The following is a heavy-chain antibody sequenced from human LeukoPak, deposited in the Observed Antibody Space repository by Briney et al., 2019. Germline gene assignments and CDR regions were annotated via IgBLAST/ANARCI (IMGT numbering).Heavy chain of an antibody. CDR1: GGSFSGYY. CDR2: INHSGST. V-gene: IGHV4-34*01. J-gene: IGHJ5*02. D-gene: IGHD5-18*01. Sequence: SETLSLTCAVYGGSFSGYYWSWIRQPPGKGLEWIGEINHSGSTNYNPSLKSRVTISVDTSKNQFSLKLSSVTAADTAVYYCASSQYGCSYGYNWFDPWGQGTLVTVSS. CDR3: ASSQYGCSYGYNWFDP.